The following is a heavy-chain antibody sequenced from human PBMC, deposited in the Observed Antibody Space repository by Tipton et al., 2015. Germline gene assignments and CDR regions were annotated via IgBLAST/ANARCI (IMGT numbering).Heavy chain of an antibody. D-gene: IGHD3-3*01. Sequence: TLSLTCTVSGGSVTSGSYYWNWIRQPPGQGLEWIGNIYYSGTTYYNPSLKSRVTISEDTAKNQFSLMLRSVTAADTAVYYCARATIFGFDPWGQGTLVTDSS. V-gene: IGHV4-39*01. CDR1: GGSVTSGSYY. J-gene: IGHJ5*02. CDR2: IYYSGTT. CDR3: ARATIFGFDP.